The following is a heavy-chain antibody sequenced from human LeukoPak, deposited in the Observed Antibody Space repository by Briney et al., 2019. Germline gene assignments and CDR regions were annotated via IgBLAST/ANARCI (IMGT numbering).Heavy chain of an antibody. D-gene: IGHD6-13*01. J-gene: IGHJ4*02. CDR2: ISWKSGSL. CDR1: GFTFDDYA. V-gene: IGHV3-9*01. Sequence: GGSLRLSCAASGFTFDDYAMHWVRQAPGKGLEWVSGISWKSGSLGYADSVKGRFTISRDNAKNSLSLQMNSLRAEDTAVYYCARGRGLIAAAGTDFDYWGQGTLVTVSS. CDR3: ARGRGLIAAAGTDFDY.